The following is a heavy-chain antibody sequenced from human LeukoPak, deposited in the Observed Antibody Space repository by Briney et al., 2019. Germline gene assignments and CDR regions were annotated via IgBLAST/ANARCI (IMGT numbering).Heavy chain of an antibody. D-gene: IGHD6-19*01. Sequence: GGSLRLSCAASGFTFSSYAMHWVRQAPGKGLEWVAFIRSDGSNKYYGDSAKGRFTISRDNSKNTLYLQMNSLRAEDTAVYYCAKGSGSLYSSGWYGSYFDYWGQGTLVTVSS. CDR3: AKGSGSLYSSGWYGSYFDY. CDR1: GFTFSSYA. V-gene: IGHV3-30*02. CDR2: IRSDGSNK. J-gene: IGHJ4*02.